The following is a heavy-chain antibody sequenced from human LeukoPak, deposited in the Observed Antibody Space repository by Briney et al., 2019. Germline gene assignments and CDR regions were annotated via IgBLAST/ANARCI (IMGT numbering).Heavy chain of an antibody. CDR3: ARGRYSSGWFRLLGVAFDI. CDR2: IYYSGST. J-gene: IGHJ3*02. Sequence: SETLSLTCTVSGGSISSSSYYWGWIRQPPGKGLEWIGSIYYSGSTYYNPSLKSRVTISVDTSKNQFSLKLSSVTAADTAVYYCARGRYSSGWFRLLGVAFDIWGQGTMVTVSS. CDR1: GGSISSSSYY. D-gene: IGHD6-19*01. V-gene: IGHV4-39*01.